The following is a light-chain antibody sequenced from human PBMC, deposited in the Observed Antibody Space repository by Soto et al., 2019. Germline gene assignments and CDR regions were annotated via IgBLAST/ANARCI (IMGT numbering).Light chain of an antibody. J-gene: IGLJ1*01. CDR2: EVS. V-gene: IGLV2-8*01. CDR1: SSDVGRYNY. Sequence: QSALTQPPSASGSPGQSVTISCTGTSSDVGRYNYVSWYQQHPGKPPKLMIYEVSERPSGVPDRFSGSKSGNTASLTVSGLQAEDEAEYSCGSDAGSYNYVFGTGTKLTVL. CDR3: GSDAGSYNYV.